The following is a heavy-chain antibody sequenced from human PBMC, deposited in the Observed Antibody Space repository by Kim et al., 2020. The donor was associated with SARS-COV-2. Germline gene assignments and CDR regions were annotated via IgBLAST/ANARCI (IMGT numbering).Heavy chain of an antibody. CDR3: ARGNTETIDY. Sequence: ASVKVSCKTSGYTFTTRYLHWVRQAPGHGLEWMGRINPDSGVTDYAQRFQGRVTMTRDKSISTVYMALSSLKSDDTVVYYCARGNTETIDYWGQGTLVTVSS. J-gene: IGHJ4*02. V-gene: IGHV1-2*05. CDR2: INPDSGVT. CDR1: GYTFTTRY.